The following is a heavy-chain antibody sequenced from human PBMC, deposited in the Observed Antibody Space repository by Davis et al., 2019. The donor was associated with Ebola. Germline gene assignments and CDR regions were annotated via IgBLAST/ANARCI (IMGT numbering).Heavy chain of an antibody. CDR2: IIATNGNR. V-gene: IGHV3-23*01. CDR1: GFTFSSYD. J-gene: IGHJ4*02. CDR3: TRSSNDFDS. Sequence: PGGSLRLSCVASGFTFSSYDMTWVRQAPGEGLEWVPTIIATNGNRYYADSVKGRFTISRDNSENTLYLQMSSLRADDTAIYYCTRSSNDFDSWGQGSLVIVSS. D-gene: IGHD6-13*01.